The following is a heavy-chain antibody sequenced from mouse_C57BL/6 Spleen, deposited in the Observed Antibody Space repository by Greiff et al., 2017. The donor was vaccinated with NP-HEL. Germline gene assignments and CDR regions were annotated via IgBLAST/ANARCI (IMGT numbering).Heavy chain of an antibody. D-gene: IGHD2-12*01. CDR3: VRDEVYDSWFAY. Sequence: EVQRVESGGGLVQPKGSLKLSCAASGFTFNTYAMHWVRQAPGKGLEWVARIRSKSSNYATYYADSVKDRFTISRDDSQSMLYLQMNNLKTEDTAMYYCVRDEVYDSWFAYWGQGTLVTVSA. CDR1: GFTFNTYA. J-gene: IGHJ3*01. V-gene: IGHV10-3*01. CDR2: IRSKSSNYAT.